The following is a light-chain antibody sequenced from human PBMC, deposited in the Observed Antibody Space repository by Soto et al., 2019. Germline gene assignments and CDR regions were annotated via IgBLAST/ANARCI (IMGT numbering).Light chain of an antibody. CDR3: QQRYSTSWT. V-gene: IGKV1-39*01. Sequence: DIQMTQSPSSLSASVGDRITITCRASQSIGTYVNWHQQKPGKAPMLLIYGASNLQSGVPSRFSGSGSGIDFTLTISSLQPEDFATYYCQQRYSTSWTVGHGTKVEIK. CDR1: QSIGTY. CDR2: GAS. J-gene: IGKJ1*01.